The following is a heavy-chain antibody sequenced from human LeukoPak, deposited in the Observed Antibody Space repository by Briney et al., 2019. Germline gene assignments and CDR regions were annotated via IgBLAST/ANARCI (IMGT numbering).Heavy chain of an antibody. Sequence: PSETLSLTCSVPGGAISSRDDYWGFVRQTPGKGLEWMGSIYYTGSSHYNPSLRSRATISVDTSKNQFSLKLSSVTAADTAVYYCTRAASSGPLFTYHMDVWGKGTTVTVSS. CDR3: TRAASSGPLFTYHMDV. CDR1: GGAISSRDDY. D-gene: IGHD3-22*01. V-gene: IGHV4-39*07. CDR2: IYYTGSS. J-gene: IGHJ6*03.